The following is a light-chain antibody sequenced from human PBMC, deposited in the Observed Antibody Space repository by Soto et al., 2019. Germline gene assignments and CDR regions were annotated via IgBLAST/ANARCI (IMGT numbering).Light chain of an antibody. CDR3: QQRSNWSWT. Sequence: EIVLTQSPATLSMSPGERVTLSCRASQSVSSYLAWYQQKPGQAPRLLIYDASNRATGIPARFSGSGSGTDFTLTISSLEPEDFAVYYCQQRSNWSWTFGQGTKVGIK. J-gene: IGKJ1*01. CDR2: DAS. CDR1: QSVSSY. V-gene: IGKV3-11*01.